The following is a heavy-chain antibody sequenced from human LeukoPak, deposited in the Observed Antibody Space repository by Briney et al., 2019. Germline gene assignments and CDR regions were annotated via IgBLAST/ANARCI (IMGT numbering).Heavy chain of an antibody. J-gene: IGHJ4*02. V-gene: IGHV4-34*01. CDR1: GGSFSGYY. Sequence: PSETLSLTCAVYGGSFSGYYWSWIRQPPGKGLEWIGEINHSGSTNYNPSLKSRVTISVDTSKNQFSLKLSSVTAADTAVYYCARAHSTGGLDYGGQGPLVT. CDR2: INHSGST. D-gene: IGHD6-19*01. CDR3: ARAHSTGGLDY.